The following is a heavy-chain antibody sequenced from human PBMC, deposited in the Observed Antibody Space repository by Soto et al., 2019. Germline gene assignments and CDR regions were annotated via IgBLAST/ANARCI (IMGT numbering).Heavy chain of an antibody. D-gene: IGHD3-3*01. CDR2: ISGSGGST. Sequence: EVQLLESGGGLVQPGGSLRLSCAASGFTFSSYAMSWVRQAPGKGLEWVSAISGSGGSTYYADSVKGRFTISRDNSKNTLYLQMNSLRAEDTAVYYCAKDHFIRSTSRTPTGDYWGQGTLVTVSS. V-gene: IGHV3-23*01. CDR3: AKDHFIRSTSRTPTGDY. J-gene: IGHJ4*02. CDR1: GFTFSSYA.